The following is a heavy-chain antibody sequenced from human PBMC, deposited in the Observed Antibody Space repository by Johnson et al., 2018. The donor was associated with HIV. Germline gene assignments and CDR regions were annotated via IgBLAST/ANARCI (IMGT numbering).Heavy chain of an antibody. D-gene: IGHD3-3*01. Sequence: VQLVESGGGVVQPGRSLRLSCVASGFTFSSYAMSWVSQAPGKGLEWVSAISGSGGSTYYADSVKGRFTISRDNSKNTLYLQMNSLRAEDTAVYYCAKDQTYNFWSGYYGGDAFDIWGQGTMVTVSS. CDR3: AKDQTYNFWSGYYGGDAFDI. V-gene: IGHV3-23*04. CDR2: ISGSGGST. CDR1: GFTFSSYA. J-gene: IGHJ3*02.